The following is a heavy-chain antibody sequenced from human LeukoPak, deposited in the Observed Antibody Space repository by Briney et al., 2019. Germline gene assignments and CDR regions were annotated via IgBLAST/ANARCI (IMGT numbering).Heavy chain of an antibody. CDR3: ARDGYNWGLFDY. CDR1: GGSISSYY. CDR2: IYTSGST. J-gene: IGHJ4*02. Sequence: SETLSLTCTVSGGSISSYYWSWIRQPAGKGLEWIGRIYTSGSTNYNPSLKSRVTISVDTSKNQFSLKLSSVTAADTAVYFCARDGYNWGLFDYWGQGTLVTVSS. V-gene: IGHV4-4*07. D-gene: IGHD5-24*01.